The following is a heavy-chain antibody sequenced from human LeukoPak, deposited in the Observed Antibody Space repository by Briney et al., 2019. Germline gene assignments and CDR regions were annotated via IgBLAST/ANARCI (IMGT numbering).Heavy chain of an antibody. CDR1: GFTFSSYT. V-gene: IGHV3-30-3*01. J-gene: IGHJ4*02. CDR3: AREMTITETFDY. Sequence: PGRSLRLSCAASGFTFSSYTMHWVRQAPGKGLEWVAVISYDGSNKYYADSVKGRFTISRDNSKNTLYLQMSSLRDEDTAVYYCAREMTITETFDYWGQGTLVTVSS. CDR2: ISYDGSNK. D-gene: IGHD1-14*01.